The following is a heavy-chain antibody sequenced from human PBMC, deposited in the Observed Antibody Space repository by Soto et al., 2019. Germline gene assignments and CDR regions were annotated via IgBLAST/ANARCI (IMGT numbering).Heavy chain of an antibody. CDR1: GDSFNDYP. Sequence: QVQLVQSGAEVRKPGSSVKVSCHSSGDSFNDYPVTWVRQAPGQGLEWMGGTIPVSGTTNYAQEFQGRVTITADVPTSTVYMELSSLKYEDTALYYCASSYGVSWYGDFWGQGTLVTVSS. CDR2: TIPVSGTT. V-gene: IGHV1-69*01. D-gene: IGHD6-13*01. CDR3: ASSYGVSWYGDF. J-gene: IGHJ4*02.